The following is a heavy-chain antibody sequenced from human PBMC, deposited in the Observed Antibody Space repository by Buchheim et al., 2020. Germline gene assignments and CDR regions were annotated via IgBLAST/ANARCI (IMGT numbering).Heavy chain of an antibody. CDR2: INGDGSST. CDR1: GFTFTNYW. J-gene: IGHJ4*02. Sequence: EVQLVESGGGLIQPGGSLRLSCVASGFTFTNYWMHWVRQVPGKGLVWVSRINGDGSSTTYADSVKGRFTISRDNAKNTLYLQMDSLRAEDTAVYFCARDFRVGLSPGFDCWGQGTL. V-gene: IGHV3-74*01. CDR3: ARDFRVGLSPGFDC. D-gene: IGHD1-26*01.